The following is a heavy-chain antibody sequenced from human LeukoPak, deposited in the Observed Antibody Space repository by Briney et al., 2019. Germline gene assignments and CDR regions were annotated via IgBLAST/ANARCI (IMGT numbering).Heavy chain of an antibody. CDR2: ISSSGSTI. Sequence: GGSLRLSCAASGFTFSDYYMSWIRQAPGEGLEWVSYISSSGSTIYYADSVKGRFTISRDNAKNSLYLQMNSLRAEDTDVYYCARARGGAATYYYYGMDVWGQGTTVTVSS. CDR3: ARARGGAATYYYYGMDV. V-gene: IGHV3-11*01. CDR1: GFTFSDYY. D-gene: IGHD1-26*01. J-gene: IGHJ6*02.